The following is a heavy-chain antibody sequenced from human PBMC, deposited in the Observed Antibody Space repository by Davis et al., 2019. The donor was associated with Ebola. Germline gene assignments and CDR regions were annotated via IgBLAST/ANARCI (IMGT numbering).Heavy chain of an antibody. CDR2: ISYDGSNK. D-gene: IGHD5-12*01. Sequence: GESLKISCSASGFTFSSYGMHWVRQAPGKGLEWVAVISYDGSNKYYADSVKGRFTISRDNSKNTLYLQMNSLRAEDTAVYYCAKVRGSHVDISFDYWGQGTLVTVSS. CDR1: GFTFSSYG. J-gene: IGHJ4*02. CDR3: AKVRGSHVDISFDY. V-gene: IGHV3-30*18.